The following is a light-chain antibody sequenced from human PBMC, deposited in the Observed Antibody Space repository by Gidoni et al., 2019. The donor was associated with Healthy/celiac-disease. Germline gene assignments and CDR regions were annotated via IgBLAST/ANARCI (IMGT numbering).Light chain of an antibody. CDR3: QQYNNWPPWT. CDR2: GAS. Sequence: EIVLTHSPATLSVSPGERATLSCRASHSVSSNLAWYQQKPGQAPRRLIYGASTRATGIPARFSGSGSGTEFTLTISSLQSEDFAVYYCQQYNNWPPWTFGQGTKVDIK. J-gene: IGKJ1*01. V-gene: IGKV3-15*01. CDR1: HSVSSN.